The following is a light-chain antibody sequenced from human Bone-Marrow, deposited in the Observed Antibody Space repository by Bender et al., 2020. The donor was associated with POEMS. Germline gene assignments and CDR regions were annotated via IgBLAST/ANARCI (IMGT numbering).Light chain of an antibody. CDR2: EGT. CDR1: GSDVGSYNF. J-gene: IGLJ2*01. V-gene: IGLV2-23*01. CDR3: CSYAGSLVV. Sequence: QSALTQPASVSGSPGQSITISCTGTGSDVGSYNFVAWYQHHPGKAPKVIIYEGTERPSGVSHRFSASKSGNTASLTISGLQAEDEADYYCCSYAGSLVVFGGGTKLTVL.